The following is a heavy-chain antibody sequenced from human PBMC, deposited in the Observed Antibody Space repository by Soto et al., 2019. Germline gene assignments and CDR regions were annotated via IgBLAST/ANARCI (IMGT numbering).Heavy chain of an antibody. CDR2: IIPIFGTA. CDR3: ARGGSRSSSWFYP. J-gene: IGHJ5*02. V-gene: IGHV1-69*13. D-gene: IGHD6-6*01. CDR1: GGTFSSYA. Sequence: SSVKVSCKASGGTFSSYAISWVRQSPVQGLEWMGGIIPIFGTANYAQKFQGRVTITADESTSTAYMELSSLRSEDTAVYFWARGGSRSSSWFYPCGQGTLVTVSS.